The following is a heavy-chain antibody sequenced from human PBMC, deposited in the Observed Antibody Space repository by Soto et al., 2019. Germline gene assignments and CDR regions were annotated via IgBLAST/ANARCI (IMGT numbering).Heavy chain of an antibody. J-gene: IGHJ6*02. V-gene: IGHV4-30-4*01. CDR2: IYYSGST. Sequence: QVQLQESGPGLVKRSQTLSLTCTVSGGSISSGDYYWSWIRQPPGKGLEWIGYIYYSGSTYYHPSLKSRFTISVDTSKNQFSLKLSSVTAADTAVYYCARSTVTYYYYYGMDVWGQGTTVTVSS. CDR1: GGSISSGDYY. CDR3: ARSTVTYYYYYGMDV. D-gene: IGHD4-17*01.